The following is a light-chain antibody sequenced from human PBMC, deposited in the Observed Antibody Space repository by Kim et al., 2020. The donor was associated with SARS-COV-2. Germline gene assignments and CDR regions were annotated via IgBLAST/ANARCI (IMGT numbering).Light chain of an antibody. V-gene: IGKV1-27*01. CDR1: QGSSNS. CDR3: QKYNSAPWT. Sequence: AFIGDRVTLTCRASQGSSNSLAWYRQKPGKVPMLLIYGASTLRSGVPSRFRGSGSGTDFTLTISSLQPEDAATYYCQKYNSAPWTFGQGTKVDIK. CDR2: GAS. J-gene: IGKJ1*01.